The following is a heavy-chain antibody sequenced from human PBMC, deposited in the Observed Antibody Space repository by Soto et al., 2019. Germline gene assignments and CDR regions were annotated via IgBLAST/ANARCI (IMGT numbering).Heavy chain of an antibody. Sequence: QLQLQESGPGLVKPSETLSLTCTVSGGSISSSSYYWGWIRQPPGKGLEWIGSNYYSGSTYYNPSLTSRLTISVDTSKNPFSLKLSSVTAADTAVYYCARRYSGYEEFFDYWGQGTLVTVSS. V-gene: IGHV4-39*01. J-gene: IGHJ4*02. CDR3: ARRYSGYEEFFDY. CDR1: GGSISSSSYY. D-gene: IGHD5-12*01. CDR2: NYYSGST.